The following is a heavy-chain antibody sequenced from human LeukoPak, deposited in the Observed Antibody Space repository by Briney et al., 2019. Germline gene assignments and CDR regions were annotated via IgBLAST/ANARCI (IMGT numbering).Heavy chain of an antibody. D-gene: IGHD3-10*01. V-gene: IGHV3-30-3*01. Sequence: GGSLRLSCAASGFTFSTYAIHWVRHAPGKGLEWVAVISYDGSNKYYPDSVKGRFTISRDNSERTVHLQMHSLGVEDTAVYHCARGGSGSSYWYFDLWGRGTLVTVSS. CDR2: ISYDGSNK. CDR1: GFTFSTYA. J-gene: IGHJ2*01. CDR3: ARGGSGSSYWYFDL.